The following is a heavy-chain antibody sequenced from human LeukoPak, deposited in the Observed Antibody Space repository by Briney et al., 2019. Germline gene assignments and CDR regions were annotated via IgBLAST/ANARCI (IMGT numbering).Heavy chain of an antibody. V-gene: IGHV3-48*03. J-gene: IGHJ3*02. CDR3: ARGAYYYDSSGYYGAFDI. CDR2: ISSSGSII. D-gene: IGHD3-22*01. Sequence: GGSLRLSCAASGFTFSSYEMNWVRQAPGKGREWVSYISSSGSIIYYADSVKCRFTISRDSAKNSLYLQMNSLRAEDTAVYYCARGAYYYDSSGYYGAFDIWGQGTMVTVSS. CDR1: GFTFSSYE.